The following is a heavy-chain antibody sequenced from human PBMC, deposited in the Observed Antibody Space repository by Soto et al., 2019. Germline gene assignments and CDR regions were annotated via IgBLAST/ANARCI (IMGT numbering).Heavy chain of an antibody. V-gene: IGHV4-31*03. CDR1: GGSINSGSYY. Sequence: QVQLQESGPGLVKPSQTLSLTCTVTGGSINSGSYYWSWIRQHSGKGLEWIGNINYSGGTYYNPSLKSRVIMSVDASQNQFFLKLTSVTAADTAVYYCARDRLMGQYFGSWGQGTLVTVSS. D-gene: IGHD3-10*01. J-gene: IGHJ4*02. CDR3: ARDRLMGQYFGS. CDR2: INYSGGT.